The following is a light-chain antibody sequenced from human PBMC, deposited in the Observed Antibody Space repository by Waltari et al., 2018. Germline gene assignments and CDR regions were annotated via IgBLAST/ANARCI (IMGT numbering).Light chain of an antibody. CDR1: ISHIGAGYA. CDR2: GNN. J-gene: IGLJ2*01. V-gene: IGLV1-40*01. Sequence: QSVLTQPPSVSAAPGRRVTISCTGDISHIGAGYAVHWYQQLPETSPKLLIYGNNNRPSGVPDRFSASRSGTSASLAITGLQAEDEADYYCQSFDGRRTLFGGGTKLTVL. CDR3: QSFDGRRTL.